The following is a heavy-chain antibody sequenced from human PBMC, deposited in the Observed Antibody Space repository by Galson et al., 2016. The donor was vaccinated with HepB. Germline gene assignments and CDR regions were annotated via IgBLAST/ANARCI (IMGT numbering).Heavy chain of an antibody. CDR1: GASISSHGYH. V-gene: IGHV4-31*03. CDR2: IDFSGNT. J-gene: IGHJ4*02. D-gene: IGHD3-16*01. CDR3: ARGLDYSKLGY. Sequence: TLSLTCTVSGASISSHGYHWSWTRHRPGKGLEWIACIDFSGNTFYIPSLKSRVTISGDTSKNQFSLNLRSVTAADAALYHCARGLDYSKLGYWGPGILVTVSS.